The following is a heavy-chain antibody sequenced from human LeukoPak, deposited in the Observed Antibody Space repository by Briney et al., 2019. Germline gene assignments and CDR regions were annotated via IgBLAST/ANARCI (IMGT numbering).Heavy chain of an antibody. CDR3: ATSTLILRLIFDY. CDR1: GFTFSSYW. J-gene: IGHJ4*02. CDR2: INSDGSST. D-gene: IGHD4-17*01. V-gene: IGHV3-74*01. Sequence: GGSLRLSCAASGFTFSSYWMHWVRQAPGKGLVWVSRINSDGSSTSYADSVKGRFTISRDNAKNTLYLQMNSLRAEDTAVYYCATSTLILRLIFDYWGQGTLVTVSS.